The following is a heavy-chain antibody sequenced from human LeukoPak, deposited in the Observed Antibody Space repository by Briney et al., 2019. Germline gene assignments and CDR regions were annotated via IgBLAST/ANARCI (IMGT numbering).Heavy chain of an antibody. CDR2: INPNSGGT. V-gene: IGHV1-2*02. CDR3: ARGIAPAGLDAFDI. D-gene: IGHD6-13*01. J-gene: IGHJ3*02. Sequence: ALVKVSCKASGYTFTGYYMHWVRQAPGQGLEWMGWINPNSGGTNYAQKFQGRVTMTRDTSISTAYMELSRLRSDDTAVYYCARGIAPAGLDAFDIWGQGTMVTVSS. CDR1: GYTFTGYY.